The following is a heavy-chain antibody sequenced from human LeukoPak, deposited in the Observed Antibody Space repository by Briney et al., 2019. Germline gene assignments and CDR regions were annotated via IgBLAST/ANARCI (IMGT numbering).Heavy chain of an antibody. CDR2: ISDSGSTT. V-gene: IGHV3-48*03. CDR1: GFTFSSYE. J-gene: IGHJ4*02. D-gene: IGHD3-10*01. Sequence: RPGGSLRLSCAASGFTFSSYEMNWVRQAPGKGLEWVSYISDSGSTTYYADSVKGRFTISRDNAKNSLYLQMNSLRAEDTAVYYCARAWFYYGSGLDYWGQGTLVTVSS. CDR3: ARAWFYYGSGLDY.